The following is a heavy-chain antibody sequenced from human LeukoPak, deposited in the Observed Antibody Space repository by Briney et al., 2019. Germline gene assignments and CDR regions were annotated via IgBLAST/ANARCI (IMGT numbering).Heavy chain of an antibody. CDR3: ARWGYSGYDNYYMDV. D-gene: IGHD5-12*01. V-gene: IGHV3-11*04. J-gene: IGHJ6*03. CDR1: GFTFSDYW. Sequence: GGSLRLSFAASGFTFSDYWMTWVRQAPGKGLEWVSYISSSGSTIYYADSVKGRFTISRDNAKNSLYLQMNSLRAEDTAVYYYARWGYSGYDNYYMDVWGKGTTVTVSS. CDR2: ISSSGSTI.